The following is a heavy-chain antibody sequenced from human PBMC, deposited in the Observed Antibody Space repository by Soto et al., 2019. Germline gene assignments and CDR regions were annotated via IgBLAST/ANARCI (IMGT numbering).Heavy chain of an antibody. J-gene: IGHJ4*02. D-gene: IGHD6-19*01. Sequence: QLQLQESGPGLVKPSETLSLTCTVSGGSISSSSYYWGWIRQPPGKGLEWIGSIYYSGSTYYNPSLKSRVTISVDTSKNQFSRKLSSVTAADTAVYYCARGYSSGWTPYSFDYWGQGTLVTVSS. CDR1: GGSISSSSYY. V-gene: IGHV4-39*01. CDR2: IYYSGST. CDR3: ARGYSSGWTPYSFDY.